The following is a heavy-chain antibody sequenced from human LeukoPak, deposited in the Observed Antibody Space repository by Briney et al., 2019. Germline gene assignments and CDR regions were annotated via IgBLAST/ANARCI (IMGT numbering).Heavy chain of an antibody. CDR3: ARWASEPGLYSSSWYEDWFDP. Sequence: ASVKVSCKASGDTFTSYGISLVRQAPGQGLEWMGWISAYNGNTNYAQKLQGRVTMTTDTSTSTAYMELRSLRSDDTAVYYCARWASEPGLYSSSWYEDWFDPWGQGTLVTVSS. V-gene: IGHV1-18*01. D-gene: IGHD6-13*01. CDR2: ISAYNGNT. J-gene: IGHJ5*02. CDR1: GDTFTSYG.